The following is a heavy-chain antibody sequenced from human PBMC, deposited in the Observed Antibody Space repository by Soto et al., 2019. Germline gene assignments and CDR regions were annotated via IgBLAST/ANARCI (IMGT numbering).Heavy chain of an antibody. D-gene: IGHD2-15*01. Sequence: ASVKVSCKASGYTFTRYNVHWVRQAPGQGLEWMAIINPSGGTAYYVQKFEGRVTLTTDTSTSTVYMELSSLRSDDTAVYYCARVRGGGSEYFFDYWGQGTLVTVSS. CDR3: ARVRGGGSEYFFDY. J-gene: IGHJ4*02. CDR2: INPSGGTA. CDR1: GYTFTRYN. V-gene: IGHV1-46*01.